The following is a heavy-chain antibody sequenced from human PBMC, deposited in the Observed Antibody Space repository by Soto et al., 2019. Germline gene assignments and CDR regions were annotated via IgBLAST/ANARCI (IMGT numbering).Heavy chain of an antibody. D-gene: IGHD2-15*01. Sequence: ASVKVSCKASGYTFTRYNVHWVRQAPGQGLEWMAIINPSGGTAYYVQKFEGRVTLTTDTSTSTVYMELSSLRSDDTAVYYCARVRGGGSEYFFDYWGQGTLVTVSS. CDR3: ARVRGGGSEYFFDY. J-gene: IGHJ4*02. CDR2: INPSGGTA. CDR1: GYTFTRYN. V-gene: IGHV1-46*01.